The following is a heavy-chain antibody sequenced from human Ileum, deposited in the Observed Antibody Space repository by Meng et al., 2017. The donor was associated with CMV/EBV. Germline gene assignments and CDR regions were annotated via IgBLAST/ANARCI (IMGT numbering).Heavy chain of an antibody. Sequence: SETLSLTCAVYGGSFSGYYWSWIRQPPGKGLEWIGEINHSGSTNYNPSLKSRVTISVDTSKNQFSLKLSSVTAADTAVYYCARGFTRLYRYWGQGTLVTVSS. J-gene: IGHJ4*02. CDR3: ARGFTRLYRY. V-gene: IGHV4-34*01. CDR2: INHSGST. D-gene: IGHD3-16*02. CDR1: GGSFSGYY.